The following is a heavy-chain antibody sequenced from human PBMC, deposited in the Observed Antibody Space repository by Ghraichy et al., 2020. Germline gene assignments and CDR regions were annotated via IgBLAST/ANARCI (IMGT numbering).Heavy chain of an antibody. CDR1: GFLLSNARMG. J-gene: IGHJ6*03. Sequence: SGPTLVKPTETLTLTCTVSGFLLSNARMGVSWIRQPPGKALEWLAHIFSNDEKSYSTSLKSRLTISKDTSKSQVVLTMTNMDPVDTATYYCARIRGDIQPPYYYYYYMDVWGKGTTVTVSS. CDR2: IFSNDEK. V-gene: IGHV2-26*01. D-gene: IGHD2-21*02. CDR3: ARIRGDIQPPYYYYYYMDV.